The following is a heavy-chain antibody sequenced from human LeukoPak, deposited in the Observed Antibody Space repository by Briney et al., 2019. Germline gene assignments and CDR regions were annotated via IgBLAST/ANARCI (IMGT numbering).Heavy chain of an antibody. CDR1: GFIFNNYW. Sequence: GGSLRLSCAASGFIFNNYWMSWVRQAPGKGLEWVANIKKDGSEKYYPDSVKGRFTISRDNAKNSLYLQLNSLRAEDTAVYYCAKGGKWDVTPFDYWGQGTLVTVSS. CDR3: AKGGKWDVTPFDY. D-gene: IGHD1-26*01. V-gene: IGHV3-7*01. CDR2: IKKDGSEK. J-gene: IGHJ4*02.